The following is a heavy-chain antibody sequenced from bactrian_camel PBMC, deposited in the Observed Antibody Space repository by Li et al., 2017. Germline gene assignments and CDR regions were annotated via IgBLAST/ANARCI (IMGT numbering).Heavy chain of an antibody. CDR3: ARGEPASYGY. CDR1: GFSFSSYW. D-gene: IGHD3*01. V-gene: IGHV3S1*01. CDR2: INEGGETT. J-gene: IGHJ6*01. Sequence: HVQLVESGGGLVQPGGSLRLSCEASGFSFSSYWMHWVRQAPGKGLEWVSHINEGGETTFYADSVKGRFVSSRDNAKNTVYLHMYSLKPEDTAVYYCARGEPASYGYWGQGTQVTVS.